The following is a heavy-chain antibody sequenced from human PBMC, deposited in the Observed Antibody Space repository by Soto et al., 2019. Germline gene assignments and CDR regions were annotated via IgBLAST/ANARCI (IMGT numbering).Heavy chain of an antibody. CDR2: ISSSSSYI. V-gene: IGHV3-21*01. CDR3: XXDPXXIYYDFWSSFGMDV. D-gene: IGHD3-3*01. J-gene: IGHJ6*02. Sequence: EVQLVESGGGLVKPGGSLGLSCAASGFTFSSYSMNWVRQAPGKGLEWVSSISSSSSYIYYADSVKGRFTISRDNAKNSLYLQMNSLRAEDTAVYYCXXDPXXIYYDFWSSFGMDVWGQGTTVTVSS. CDR1: GFTFSSYS.